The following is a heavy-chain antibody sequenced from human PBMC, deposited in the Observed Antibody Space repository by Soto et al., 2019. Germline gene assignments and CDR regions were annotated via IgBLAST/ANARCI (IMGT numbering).Heavy chain of an antibody. CDR2: SRNKANSYST. J-gene: IGHJ4*02. Sequence: EVQLVESGGGLVQPGGSLRLSCAASGFTFSDHYMDWVRQAPGKGLEWVGRSRNKANSYSTEYAASVKGRFTISRAESKNSLYLQMNSLKTEDTAVYYCARFSGSYTRGLDYWGQGTLVTVSS. V-gene: IGHV3-72*01. CDR3: ARFSGSYTRGLDY. D-gene: IGHD1-26*01. CDR1: GFTFSDHY.